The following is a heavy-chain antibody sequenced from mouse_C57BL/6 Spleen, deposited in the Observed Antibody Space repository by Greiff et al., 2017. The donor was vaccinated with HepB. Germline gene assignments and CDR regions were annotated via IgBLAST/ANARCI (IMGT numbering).Heavy chain of an antibody. V-gene: IGHV1-80*01. Sequence: VQLQQSGAELVKPGASVKISCKASGYAFSSYWMNWVKQRPGKGLEWIGQIYPGDGDTNYNGKFKGKATLTADKSSSTAYMQLSSLTSEDSAVYFCARGRHYYYGSSSDYWGQGTTLTVSS. CDR1: GYAFSSYW. J-gene: IGHJ2*01. CDR2: IYPGDGDT. CDR3: ARGRHYYYGSSSDY. D-gene: IGHD1-1*01.